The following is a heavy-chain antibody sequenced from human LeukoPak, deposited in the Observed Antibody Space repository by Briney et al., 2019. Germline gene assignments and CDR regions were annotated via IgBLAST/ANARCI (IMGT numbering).Heavy chain of an antibody. J-gene: IGHJ4*02. CDR3: ATGSQIREADY. V-gene: IGHV3-23*01. D-gene: IGHD3-10*01. CDR2: ITGSGGTT. CDR1: GLTFSSHA. Sequence: PGGSLRLSCVASGLTFSSHAMTWVRQTPGKGLEWVSGITGSGGTTYHADSVKGRFTISRDNSKNTLYLQMNNLGAEDTAVYYCATGSQIREADYWGQGTLVTVSS.